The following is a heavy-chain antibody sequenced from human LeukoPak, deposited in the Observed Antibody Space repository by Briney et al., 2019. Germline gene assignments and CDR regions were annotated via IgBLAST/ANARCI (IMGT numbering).Heavy chain of an antibody. CDR1: GGSISSYY. CDR2: IYYSGST. V-gene: IGHV4-59*01. CDR3: AGSSSTYAVNWFDP. Sequence: SETLSLTCTVSGGSISSYYWSWIRQPRGRGLEWIGYIYYSGSTNYNPSLKSRVTISLDTSKNQFSLKLNSVTAADTAVYFCAGSSSTYAVNWFDPWGQGTLVTVSS. D-gene: IGHD4-11*01. J-gene: IGHJ5*02.